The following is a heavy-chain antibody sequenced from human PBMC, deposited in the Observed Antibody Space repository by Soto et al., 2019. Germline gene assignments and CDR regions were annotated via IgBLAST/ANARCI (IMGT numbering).Heavy chain of an antibody. D-gene: IGHD6-13*01. CDR1: GGSISSYY. V-gene: IGHV4-59*01. CDR2: IYYSGST. J-gene: IGHJ6*02. Sequence: SETLSLTCTVSGGSISSYYWSWIRQPPGKGLEWIGYIYYSGSTNCNPSLKSRVTISVDTSKNQFSLKLSSVTAADTAVYYCARDKVAAAGTDPNYYYYGMDVWGQGTTVTVSS. CDR3: ARDKVAAAGTDPNYYYYGMDV.